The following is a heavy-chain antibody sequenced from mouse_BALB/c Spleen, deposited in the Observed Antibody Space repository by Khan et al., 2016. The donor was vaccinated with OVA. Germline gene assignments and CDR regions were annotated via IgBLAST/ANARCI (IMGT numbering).Heavy chain of an antibody. D-gene: IGHD1-2*01. J-gene: IGHJ3*01. V-gene: IGHV1-77*01. Sequence: VQLQESGAELARPGASVKLSCKASGYTFSDYYINWVKQRTGQGLEWIGEISPGSGDTYYNEKFKGKATLTADNSSSTASMQLSSLTSEASAVYFCARRNYFGYTFAYWGQGTLVTVSA. CDR3: ARRNYFGYTFAY. CDR1: GYTFSDYY. CDR2: ISPGSGDT.